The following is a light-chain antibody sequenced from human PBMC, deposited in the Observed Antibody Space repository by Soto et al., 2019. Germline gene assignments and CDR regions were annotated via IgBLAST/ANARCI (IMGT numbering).Light chain of an antibody. CDR3: CSYAGSSTLL. Sequence: QSALTQPASVSGSPGQSITISCTGTSSDIGSYNLVSWYQHHPGKAPKLMIYGVTKQPSGVSDRFSGSKSGNTASLTISGLQAEDEAEYYCCSYAGSSTLLFGGGTKLTVL. CDR2: GVT. V-gene: IGLV2-23*02. J-gene: IGLJ2*01. CDR1: SSDIGSYNL.